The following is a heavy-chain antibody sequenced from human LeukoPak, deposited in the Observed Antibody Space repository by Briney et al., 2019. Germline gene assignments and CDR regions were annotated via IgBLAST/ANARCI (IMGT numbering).Heavy chain of an antibody. CDR3: ARANFLYCGSTSSLFDY. V-gene: IGHV1-2*02. CDR2: INPNDGDT. Sequence: ASVKVSCKASGYTFTDYYMHWVRQAPGQGFEWMGWINPNDGDTYYAQKFQGRVTMTRDTSISTAHMEVSRLRSDDTAVYYCARANFLYCGSTSSLFDYWGQGTLVTVSS. J-gene: IGHJ4*02. D-gene: IGHD2-2*01. CDR1: GYTFTDYY.